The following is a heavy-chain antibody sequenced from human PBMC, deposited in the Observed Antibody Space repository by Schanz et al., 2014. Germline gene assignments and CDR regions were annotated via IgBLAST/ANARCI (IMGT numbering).Heavy chain of an antibody. CDR2: IGYDGSEK. J-gene: IGHJ4*02. Sequence: VQLVESGGGLIKPGGSLRLSCLASGFNVSKSYVSWVRQAPGKGLEWVANIGYDGSEKYYVDSVKGRFTISRDNSKDTLYLQMSGLTPEDTAVYYCVRDLGGDQTDYWGQGTLVTVSS. D-gene: IGHD4-17*01. CDR3: VRDLGGDQTDY. CDR1: GFNVSKSY. V-gene: IGHV3-33*08.